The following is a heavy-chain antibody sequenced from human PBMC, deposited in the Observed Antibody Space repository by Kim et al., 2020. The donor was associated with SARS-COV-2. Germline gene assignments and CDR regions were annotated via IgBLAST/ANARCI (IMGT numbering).Heavy chain of an antibody. CDR3: GRGRLGIDP. Sequence: GGSLRLSCAGSGFTFSNHWMSWVRQAPGKGLEWVASINKDGSEKYYVDSVNVRFTISRDNAKNSLHLQTNSLRAEDTAVFYCGRGRLGIDPWGQGTLVTV. CDR2: INKDGSEK. V-gene: IGHV3-7*01. CDR1: GFTFSNHW. J-gene: IGHJ5*02. D-gene: IGHD5-12*01.